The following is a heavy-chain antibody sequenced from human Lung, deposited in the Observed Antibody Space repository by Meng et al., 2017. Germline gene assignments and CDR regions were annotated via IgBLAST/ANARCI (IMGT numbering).Heavy chain of an antibody. V-gene: IGHV4-34*01. CDR1: GGSFSEYY. CDR2: INHSGST. J-gene: IGHJ4*02. D-gene: IGHD4-11*01. CDR3: ARGPTTMAHDFDY. Sequence: HVQLRQWGGGLLEPSEILSLPCVVSGGSFSEYYWSWIRQPPGKGLEWIGEINHSGSTNYNPSLESRATISVDTSQNNLSLKLSSVTAADSAVYYCARGPTTMAHDFDYWGQGTLVTVSS.